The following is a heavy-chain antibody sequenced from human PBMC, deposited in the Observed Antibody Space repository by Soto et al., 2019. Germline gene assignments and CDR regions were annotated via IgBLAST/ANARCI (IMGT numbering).Heavy chain of an antibody. CDR3: AREGCMSPRCYTRYYDCGVAF. Sequence: SETTTFTCPVSGGSISSYYWSWIRQPPGKGLEWIGYIYYSGSTNYNPSLKSRVTISVDTSKNQFSLKLSSVTAADTAGYYCAREGCMSPRCYTRYYDCGVAFWGQDTPV. D-gene: IGHD2-2*01. CDR2: IYYSGST. V-gene: IGHV4-59*01. J-gene: IGHJ4*01. CDR1: GGSISSYY.